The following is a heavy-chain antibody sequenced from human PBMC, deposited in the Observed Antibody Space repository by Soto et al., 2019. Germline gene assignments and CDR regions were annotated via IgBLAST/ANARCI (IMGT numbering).Heavy chain of an antibody. CDR2: INSDGSST. CDR3: ARADGSGSYYSFALDI. CDR1: GFTFSSYC. J-gene: IGHJ3*02. Sequence: GGSLRLSCAASGFTFSSYCMHWVRQAPGKGLVWVSRINSDGSSTSYADSVKGRFTISRDNAKNTLYLQMNSLRAEDTAVYYCARADGSGSYYSFALDIWGQGTMVTVSS. V-gene: IGHV3-74*01. D-gene: IGHD3-10*01.